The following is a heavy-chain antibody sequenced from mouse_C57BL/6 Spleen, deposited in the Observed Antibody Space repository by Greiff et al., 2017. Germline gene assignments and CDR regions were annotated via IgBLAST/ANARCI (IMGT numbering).Heavy chain of an antibody. CDR2: IYPGDGDT. V-gene: IGHV1-80*01. Sequence: VKLQQSGAELVKPGASVKISCKASGYAFSSYWMNWVKQRPGKGLEWIGQIYPGDGDTNYNGKFKGKATLTADKSSSTAYMQLSSLTSEDSAVYFCARGNKGDYAMDYWGQGTSVTVSS. J-gene: IGHJ4*01. CDR1: GYAFSSYW. CDR3: ARGNKGDYAMDY. D-gene: IGHD1-3*01.